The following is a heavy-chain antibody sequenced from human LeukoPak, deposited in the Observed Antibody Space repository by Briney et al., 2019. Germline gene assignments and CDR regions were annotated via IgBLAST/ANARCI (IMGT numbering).Heavy chain of an antibody. CDR1: GFTFSSYS. D-gene: IGHD2-2*01. Sequence: GGSLRLSCAASGFTFSSYSMNWVRQAPGKGLEWVSSISSSSYIYYADSVKGRFTISRDNSKNTLYLQMNSLRAEDTAVYYCARTGYCSSTSCSAGFDPWGQGTLVTVSS. J-gene: IGHJ5*02. V-gene: IGHV3-21*04. CDR3: ARTGYCSSTSCSAGFDP. CDR2: ISSSSYI.